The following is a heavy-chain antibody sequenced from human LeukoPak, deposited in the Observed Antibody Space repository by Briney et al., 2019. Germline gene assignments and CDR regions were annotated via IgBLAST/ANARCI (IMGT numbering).Heavy chain of an antibody. CDR2: ISYSGST. CDR1: GGYFSGFY. J-gene: IGHJ6*03. V-gene: IGHV4-34*01. Sequence: PSETLSLTCVVDGGYFSGFYWTWIRQAPGKGLEWIGEISYSGSTKYNPSLKSRVTIEVDTPKKQISLNLSSLTAADTAVYYCAKGKAGHYHSVTDEYYYYMDAWGKGTTVIVSS. D-gene: IGHD3-9*01. CDR3: AKGKAGHYHSVTDEYYYYMDA.